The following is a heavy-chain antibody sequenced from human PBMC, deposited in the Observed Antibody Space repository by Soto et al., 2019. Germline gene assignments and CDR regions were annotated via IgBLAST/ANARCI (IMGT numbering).Heavy chain of an antibody. CDR2: ISYDGSNK. J-gene: IGHJ4*02. D-gene: IGHD6-13*01. V-gene: IGHV3-30*18. Sequence: PGGSLRLSCAASGFTFSSYGMHWVRQAPGKGLEWVAVISYDGSNKYYADSVKGRFTISRDNSKNTLYLQMNSLRAEDTAVYYCAKDRIAAAGKGFDYWGQGTLVTVSS. CDR3: AKDRIAAAGKGFDY. CDR1: GFTFSSYG.